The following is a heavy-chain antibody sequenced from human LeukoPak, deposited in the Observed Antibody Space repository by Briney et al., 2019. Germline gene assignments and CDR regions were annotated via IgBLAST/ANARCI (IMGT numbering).Heavy chain of an antibody. J-gene: IGHJ6*02. CDR1: GFTFSSYA. CDR2: ISGSGGST. V-gene: IGHV3-23*01. CDR3: AKDGGGSLEWLPPMDV. Sequence: PGGSLRLSCAASGFTFSSYAMSWVRQAPGKGLEWVSAISGSGGSTYYADSVKGRFTISRDNSKNTLYLQMNSLRAEDTAVYYCAKDGGGSLEWLPPMDVWGRGTTVTVSS. D-gene: IGHD3-3*01.